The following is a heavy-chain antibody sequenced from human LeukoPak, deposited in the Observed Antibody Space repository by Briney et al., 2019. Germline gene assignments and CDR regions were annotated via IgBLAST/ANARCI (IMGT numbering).Heavy chain of an antibody. D-gene: IGHD6-19*01. CDR3: ARDLAGYSSGPGDY. Sequence: PGGSLRLSCTASTFILSHYWMTWVRQTPGKGLEWVADIKQDGSEKYYVDSVKGRFTISRDNSKNTLYLQVNSLRAEDTAVYYCARDLAGYSSGPGDYWGQGTLVTVSS. CDR1: TFILSHYW. CDR2: IKQDGSEK. J-gene: IGHJ4*02. V-gene: IGHV3-7*01.